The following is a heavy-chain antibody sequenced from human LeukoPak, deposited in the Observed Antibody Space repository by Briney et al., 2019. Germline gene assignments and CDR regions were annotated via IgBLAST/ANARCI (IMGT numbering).Heavy chain of an antibody. CDR3: ARVDTAMAVTYYYYYMDV. CDR1: GGSISSSSYY. Sequence: PSETLSLTCTVSGGSISSSSYYWGWIRQPPGKGLEWIGSIYYSGSTYYNPSLKSRVTISVDTSKNQFSLKLSSVTAADTAVYYCARVDTAMAVTYYYYYMDVWGKGTTVTISS. J-gene: IGHJ6*03. D-gene: IGHD5-18*01. CDR2: IYYSGST. V-gene: IGHV4-39*01.